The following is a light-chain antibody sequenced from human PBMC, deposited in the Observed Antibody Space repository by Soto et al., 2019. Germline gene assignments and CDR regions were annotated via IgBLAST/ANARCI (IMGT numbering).Light chain of an antibody. CDR3: NAQADNGKHV. J-gene: IGLJ1*01. CDR2: EVS. V-gene: IGLV2-8*01. Sequence: QSALTQPPSASGSPGQSVTLSCTGNRNDVGHSSFISWYQQHPGKGPKLIIYEVSKRPSGVPDRFSGSKSGNTASLSVSGLQDEDEADYFCNAQADNGKHVFGTGTKVTVL. CDR1: RNDVGHSSF.